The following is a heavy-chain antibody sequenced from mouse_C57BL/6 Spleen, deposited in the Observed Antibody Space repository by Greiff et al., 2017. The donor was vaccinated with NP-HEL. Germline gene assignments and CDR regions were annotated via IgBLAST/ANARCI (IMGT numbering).Heavy chain of an antibody. CDR3: ARSTMVTTGYYFDY. CDR2: ISSGSSTI. D-gene: IGHD2-2*01. Sequence: EVMLVESGGGLVKPGGSLKLSCAASGFTFSDYGMHWVRQAPEKGLEWVAYISSGSSTIYYADTVKGRFTISRDNAKNTLFLQMTSLRSEDTAMYYCARSTMVTTGYYFDYWGQGTTLTVSS. V-gene: IGHV5-17*01. J-gene: IGHJ2*01. CDR1: GFTFSDYG.